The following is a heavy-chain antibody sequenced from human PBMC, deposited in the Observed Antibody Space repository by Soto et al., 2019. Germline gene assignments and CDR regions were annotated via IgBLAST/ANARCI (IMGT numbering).Heavy chain of an antibody. V-gene: IGHV3-30*18. CDR3: AKVSIIYNWNYGYYFDC. Sequence: QVQLVESGGGVVPPGRSLRLSCAASGFTFSNYGMHWVRQAPGKGLEWVAGISYDGSDKYYADSMKGRFTISRDNPKNTLYLQMNSLGAEDTAVYYCAKVSIIYNWNYGYYFDCWGQGTLVTVSS. CDR2: ISYDGSDK. CDR1: GFTFSNYG. D-gene: IGHD1-7*01. J-gene: IGHJ4*02.